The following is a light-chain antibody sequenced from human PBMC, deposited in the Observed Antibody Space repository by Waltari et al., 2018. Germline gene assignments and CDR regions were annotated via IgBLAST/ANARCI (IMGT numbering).Light chain of an antibody. CDR2: GAS. CDR3: QHYVSLPAT. V-gene: IGKV3-20*01. J-gene: IGKJ1*01. CDR1: QSVGRT. Sequence: IVLTQSPGTLSLSPGERATPSCRASQSVGRTLAWYQQKPGQAPRLLIYGASIWATGIPDRFSGGGSGTDFSLGINRLEPEDFAVYYCQHYVSLPATFGQGTKVEIK.